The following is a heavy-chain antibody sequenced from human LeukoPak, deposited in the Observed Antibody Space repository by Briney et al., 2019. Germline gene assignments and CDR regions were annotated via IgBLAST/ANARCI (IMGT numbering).Heavy chain of an antibody. Sequence: SQTLSLTCTVSGGSISSDYYYWSWIRQPAEKGLEWIGYIYYSGSTNYNPSLNSRVNILIDTSKNQFSPKLGSVTAADTAVYYCARRRVDSSGYDAFDIWGQGTMVTVSS. CDR1: GGSISSDYYY. J-gene: IGHJ3*02. V-gene: IGHV4-61*10. D-gene: IGHD3-22*01. CDR2: IYYSGST. CDR3: ARRRVDSSGYDAFDI.